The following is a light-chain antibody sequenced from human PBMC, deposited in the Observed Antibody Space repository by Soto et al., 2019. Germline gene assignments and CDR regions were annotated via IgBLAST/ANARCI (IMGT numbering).Light chain of an antibody. CDR2: WAS. V-gene: IGKV4-1*01. Sequence: DIVMTQSPDSLAVSLGERATINCKSSQSVLYSSNNKNYLAWYQQKPGQPPKLLIYWASTRESGVPDRFSGRGSGTDFSLTISSLQAEDVAVYSCQQYYSTPPYTFGQGTKLEIK. CDR3: QQYYSTPPYT. J-gene: IGKJ2*01. CDR1: QSVLYSSNNKNY.